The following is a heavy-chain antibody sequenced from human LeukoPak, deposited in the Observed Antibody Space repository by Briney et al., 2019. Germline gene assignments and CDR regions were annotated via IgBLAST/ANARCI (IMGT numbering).Heavy chain of an antibody. CDR2: ITGGGSGI. CDR1: GFTFNSYA. D-gene: IGHD3-9*01. CDR3: AKWGDYDVLTGYYVSDY. Sequence: GRSLRLSCAASGFTFNSYAMHWVRQAPGKGLEWVSAITGGGSGIYYADSMKSRFTISRDNSKNTLYLQINSLRAEDTAVYYCAKWGDYDVLTGYYVSDYWGQGTLVTVSS. J-gene: IGHJ4*02. V-gene: IGHV3-23*01.